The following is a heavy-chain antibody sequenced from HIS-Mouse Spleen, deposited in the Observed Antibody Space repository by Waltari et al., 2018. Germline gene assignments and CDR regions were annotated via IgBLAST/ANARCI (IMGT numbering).Heavy chain of an antibody. Sequence: EVQLVESGGGLVQPGRSLRLSCAASGFTFDDYAMHWVRQAPGKGLGWVSGISWNSGRIGYADSGQGRFTISRDNAKNSLYLQMNSLRAEDTALYYCAKDMGLRFLEWLFDYWGQGTLVTVSS. V-gene: IGHV3-9*01. J-gene: IGHJ4*02. CDR3: AKDMGLRFLEWLFDY. CDR2: ISWNSGRI. D-gene: IGHD3-3*01. CDR1: GFTFDDYA.